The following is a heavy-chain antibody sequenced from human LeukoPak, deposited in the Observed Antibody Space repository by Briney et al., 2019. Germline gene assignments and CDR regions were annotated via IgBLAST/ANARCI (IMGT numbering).Heavy chain of an antibody. V-gene: IGHV1-2*02. J-gene: IGHJ4*02. CDR2: INPNSGGT. CDR3: ARDGPRVRSGWLPNKGYFDY. CDR1: GYTFTGYY. Sequence: GASVKVSCKASGYTFTGYYMHWVRQAPGQGLEWMGWINPNSGGTNYAQKFQGRVTMTRDTSISTAYMELSRLRSDDTAVYYCARDGPRVRSGWLPNKGYFDYWGQGTLVTVSS. D-gene: IGHD5-24*01.